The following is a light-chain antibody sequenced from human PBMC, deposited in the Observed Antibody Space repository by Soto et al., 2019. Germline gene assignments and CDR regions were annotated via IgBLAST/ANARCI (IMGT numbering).Light chain of an antibody. CDR3: ATCADDLTGPV. CDR1: NSNIGSNY. V-gene: IGLV1-47*02. Sequence: QSVVTQPPSASGTPGQTVTISCSGSNSNIGSNYVYWYQQLPGTAPKLLIYNYNLRPSGVVERFSGSRSGTSASLALSGLRSEDEADYYCATCADDLTGPVFCGGTKLTVL. CDR2: NYN. J-gene: IGLJ3*02.